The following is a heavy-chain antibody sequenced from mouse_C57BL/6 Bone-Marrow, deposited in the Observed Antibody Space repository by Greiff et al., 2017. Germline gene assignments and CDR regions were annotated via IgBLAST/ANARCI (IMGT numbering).Heavy chain of an antibody. CDR2: INPGSGGT. CDR3: ARWSPFYDGSRY. V-gene: IGHV1-54*01. D-gene: IGHD2-3*01. CDR1: GYAFTNYL. J-gene: IGHJ2*01. Sequence: QVQLKQSGAELVRPGTSVKVSCKASGYAFTNYLIEWVKQRPGQGLEWIGVINPGSGGTNYKEKFKGKATLTADKSSSTAYMQLSSLTSEDSAVYCCARWSPFYDGSRYWGQGTTLTVSS.